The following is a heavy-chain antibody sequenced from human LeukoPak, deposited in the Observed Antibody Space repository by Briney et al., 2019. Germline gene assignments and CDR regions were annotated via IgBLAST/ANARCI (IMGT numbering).Heavy chain of an antibody. CDR1: GGSISSYY. CDR2: IYYSGST. Sequence: SETLSLTCTVSGGSISSYYWSWIRQPAGKGLEWIGYIYYSGSTNYNPSLKSRVTISVDTSKNQFSLKLSSVTAADTAVYYCARGKLGYCSGGSCYSYWFDPWGQGTLVTVSS. CDR3: ARGKLGYCSGGSCYSYWFDP. J-gene: IGHJ5*02. V-gene: IGHV4-59*01. D-gene: IGHD2-15*01.